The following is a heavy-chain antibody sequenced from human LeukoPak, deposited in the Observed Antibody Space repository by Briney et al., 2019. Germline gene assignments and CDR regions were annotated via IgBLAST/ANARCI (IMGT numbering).Heavy chain of an antibody. J-gene: IGHJ4*02. CDR3: ARGRYYHDSSTYYRGFDY. CDR2: IYYSGSA. V-gene: IGHV4-59*01. D-gene: IGHD3-22*01. Sequence: PSETLSLTCTVSGASLSSYYWSWIRQPPGKGLEWIGYIYYSGSANYNPSLQRQVTISVDTSKNRFSLKLSSVTAADTAVYYCARGRYYHDSSTYYRGFDYWGQGSLVTVSS. CDR1: GASLSSYY.